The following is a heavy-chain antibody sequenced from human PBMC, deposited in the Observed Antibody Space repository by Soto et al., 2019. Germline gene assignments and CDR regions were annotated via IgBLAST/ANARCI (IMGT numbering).Heavy chain of an antibody. Sequence: PGGSLRLSCAASGYTFSSYWMHWVRQAPGKGLVWVSRVNGDGSSTSYADPVKGRFTISRDNAKNTVHLQMDSLRAEDTAVYYWPGVIATLTWYLDYGGQGTRLTASS. CDR1: GYTFSSYW. D-gene: IGHD2-21*01. V-gene: IGHV3-74*01. J-gene: IGHJ4*02. CDR2: VNGDGSST. CDR3: PGVIATLTWYLDY.